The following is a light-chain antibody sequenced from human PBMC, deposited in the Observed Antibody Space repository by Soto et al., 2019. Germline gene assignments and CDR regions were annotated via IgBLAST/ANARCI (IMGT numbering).Light chain of an antibody. CDR2: EGN. CDR3: CAYAGSSSYV. V-gene: IGLV2-23*01. Sequence: QSVLTQPASVSGSPGQSITISCTGTSSDVGSYNHVSWYQQHPGKAPKLMLYEGNKRPSGVSNRFSASKSGNAASLTISGLQAEDEADYYCCAYAGSSSYVFGTGTKVTVL. CDR1: SSDVGSYNH. J-gene: IGLJ1*01.